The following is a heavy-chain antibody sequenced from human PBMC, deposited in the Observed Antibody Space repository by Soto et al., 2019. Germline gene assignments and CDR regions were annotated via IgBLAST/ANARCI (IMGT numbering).Heavy chain of an antibody. CDR1: VGSISRDDYY. V-gene: IGHV4-30-4*01. Sequence: SEAVSLTCTVSVGSISRDDYYWSWIRQPPGKGLEWIGNIYYNGSTNYNPSLKSRLTISADTSNNQFSLKLTSVTAADTAVYYCARDLPKDYYYGMDVWGQGTTVTVSS. CDR3: ARDLPKDYYYGMDV. J-gene: IGHJ6*02. CDR2: IYYNGST.